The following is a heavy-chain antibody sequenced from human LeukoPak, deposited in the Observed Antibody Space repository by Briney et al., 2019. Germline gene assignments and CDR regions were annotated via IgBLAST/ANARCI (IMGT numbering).Heavy chain of an antibody. V-gene: IGHV4-30-2*01. J-gene: IGHJ5*02. D-gene: IGHD6-6*01. CDR2: IYHSGST. CDR1: GGSISSGGYY. CDR3: ARDLSIAARPGWFDP. Sequence: PSETLSLTCTVSGGSISSGGYYWSWIRQPPGKGLEWIGYIYHSGSTYYNPSLKSRVTISVDRSKNQFSLKLSSVTAADTAVYYCARDLSIAARPGWFDPWGQGTLVTVSS.